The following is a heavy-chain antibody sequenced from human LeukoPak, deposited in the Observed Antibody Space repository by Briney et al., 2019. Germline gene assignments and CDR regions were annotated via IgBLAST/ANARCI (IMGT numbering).Heavy chain of an antibody. CDR3: AKDPGPTIFGVVIGAFDI. CDR1: GFTFDDYV. V-gene: IGHV3-9*01. D-gene: IGHD3-3*01. Sequence: GGSLRLSCAASGFTFDDYVMHWVRQAPGKGLEWVSGISWNSGSIGYADSVKGRFTISRDNAKNSLYLQMNSLRAEDTALYYCAKDPGPTIFGVVIGAFDIWGQGTMVTVSS. J-gene: IGHJ3*02. CDR2: ISWNSGSI.